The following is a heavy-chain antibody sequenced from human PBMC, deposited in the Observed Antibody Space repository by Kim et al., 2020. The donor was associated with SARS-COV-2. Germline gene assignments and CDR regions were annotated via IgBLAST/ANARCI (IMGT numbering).Heavy chain of an antibody. CDR3: ARDGEMTYYYDSSGYLPFDY. CDR2: ISAYNGNT. J-gene: IGHJ4*02. Sequence: ASVKVSCKASGYTFTSYGISWVRQAPGQGLEWMGWISAYNGNTNYAQKLQGRVTMTTDTSTSTAYMELRSLRSDDTAVYYCARDGEMTYYYDSSGYLPFDYWGQGTLVTVSS. D-gene: IGHD3-22*01. CDR1: GYTFTSYG. V-gene: IGHV1-18*01.